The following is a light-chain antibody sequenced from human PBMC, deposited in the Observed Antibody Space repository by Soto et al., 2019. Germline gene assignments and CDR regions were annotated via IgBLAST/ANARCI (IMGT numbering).Light chain of an antibody. CDR2: GVS. Sequence: EIVLTQSPGTLSLSPGERATLSCRASQTVRNSYLAWYQQKPGQAPRLLIYGVSARATGIPDRFSGSGSGTDFTLTISRLEPEDFAVFYCQQYDGSRPYTFGQGTKLEIK. V-gene: IGKV3-20*01. CDR1: QTVRNSY. CDR3: QQYDGSRPYT. J-gene: IGKJ2*01.